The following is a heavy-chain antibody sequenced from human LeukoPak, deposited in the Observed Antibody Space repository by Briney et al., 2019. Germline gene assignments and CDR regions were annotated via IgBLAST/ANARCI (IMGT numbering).Heavy chain of an antibody. D-gene: IGHD2-2*01. CDR2: INPNSGGT. J-gene: IGHJ3*02. CDR1: GYTFTGYY. V-gene: IGHV1-2*04. Sequence: GASVKVSCKASGYTFTGYYMHWVRQAPGQGLEWMGWINPNSGGTNYAQKFQGWVTMTRDTSISTAYMELSRLRSDDTAEYYCAYQHGEGAFDIWGQGTMVTVSS. CDR3: AYQHGEGAFDI.